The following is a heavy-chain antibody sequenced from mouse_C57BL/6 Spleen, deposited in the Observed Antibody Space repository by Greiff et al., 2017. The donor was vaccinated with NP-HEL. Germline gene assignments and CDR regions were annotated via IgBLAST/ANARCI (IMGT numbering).Heavy chain of an antibody. V-gene: IGHV1-26*01. Sequence: EVQLQQSGPELVKPGASVKISCKASGYTFTDYYMNWVKQSHGKSLEWIGDINPNNGGTSYNQKFKGKATLTVDKSSSTAYMELRSLTSEDSAVYYCARSITFRDYFDYWGQGTTLTVSS. CDR2: INPNNGGT. J-gene: IGHJ2*01. CDR1: GYTFTDYY. CDR3: ARSITFRDYFDY. D-gene: IGHD1-2*01.